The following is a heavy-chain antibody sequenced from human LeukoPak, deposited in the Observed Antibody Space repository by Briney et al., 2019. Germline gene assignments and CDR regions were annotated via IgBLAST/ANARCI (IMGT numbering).Heavy chain of an antibody. CDR2: ISAYNGNT. CDR3: ARMPPEMMTTVTQRWFDP. D-gene: IGHD4-17*01. J-gene: IGHJ5*02. Sequence: ASVKVSCKASGYTFTSYGISWVRQAPGQGLEWMGWISAYNGNTNYAQKLQGRVTMTTDTSTSTAYMELRSLRSDDTAVYYCARMPPEMMTTVTQRWFDPWGQGTLVTVSS. CDR1: GYTFTSYG. V-gene: IGHV1-18*01.